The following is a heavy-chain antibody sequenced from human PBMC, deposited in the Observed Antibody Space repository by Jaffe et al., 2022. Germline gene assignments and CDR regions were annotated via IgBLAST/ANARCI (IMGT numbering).Heavy chain of an antibody. CDR1: GGSISSSNW. CDR3: ARDLVTGDIVVSGDRTFDY. J-gene: IGHJ4*02. V-gene: IGHV4-4*02. Sequence: QVQLQESGPGLVKPSGTLSLTCAVSGGSISSSNWWSWVRQPPGKGLEWIGEIYHSGSTNYNPSLKSRVTISVDKSKNQFSLKLSSVTAADTAVYYCARDLVTGDIVVSGDRTFDYWGQGTLVTVSS. CDR2: IYHSGST. D-gene: IGHD2-15*01.